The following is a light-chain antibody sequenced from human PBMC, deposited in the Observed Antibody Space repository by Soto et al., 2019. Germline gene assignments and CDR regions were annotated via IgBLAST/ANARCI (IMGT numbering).Light chain of an antibody. CDR3: QQYNNWPPIT. V-gene: IGKV2-28*01. Sequence: DIVMTHSPLSLPVTTGDPASISCRSSQSLLHSNGYNYLDWYLQKPGQSPQLLIYLGSNRASGVPDRFSGSGSGTEFILTISSLQSEDFGVYYCQQYNNWPPITFGQGRLLEIK. CDR1: QSLLHSNGYNY. CDR2: LGS. J-gene: IGKJ5*01.